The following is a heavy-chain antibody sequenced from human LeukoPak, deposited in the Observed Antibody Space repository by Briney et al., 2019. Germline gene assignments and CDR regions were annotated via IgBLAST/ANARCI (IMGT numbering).Heavy chain of an antibody. V-gene: IGHV4-59*08. CDR2: IYYSGST. D-gene: IGHD6-13*01. CDR3: AGLHFAAAEEFDP. Sequence: SETLSLTCTVSGGSINGFYWSWIRQPPGKGLEWLGYIYYSGSTNYNPSLRSRVTISVDRSKNQFSLKMNSVTAADTAMYYCAGLHFAAAEEFDPWGQGTLVTVSS. J-gene: IGHJ5*02. CDR1: GGSINGFY.